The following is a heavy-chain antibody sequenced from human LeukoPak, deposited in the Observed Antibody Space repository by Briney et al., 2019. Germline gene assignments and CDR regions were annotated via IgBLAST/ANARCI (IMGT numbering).Heavy chain of an antibody. CDR3: ARDSIVATNNYYYYYGMDV. V-gene: IGHV1-69*04. J-gene: IGHJ6*02. CDR2: IIPILGIA. CDR1: GGTFSSYA. D-gene: IGHD5-12*01. Sequence: ASVKVCCKASGGTFSSYAISWVRRAPGQGLEWMGRIIPILGIANYAQKFQGRVTITADKSTSTAYMELSSLRSEDTAVYYCARDSIVATNNYYYYYGMDVWGQGTTVTVSS.